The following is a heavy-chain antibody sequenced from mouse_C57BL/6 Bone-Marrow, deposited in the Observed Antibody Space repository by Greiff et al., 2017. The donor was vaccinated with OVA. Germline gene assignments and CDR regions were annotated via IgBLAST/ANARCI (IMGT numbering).Heavy chain of an antibody. V-gene: IGHV5-6*01. D-gene: IGHD1-1*01. CDR3: ALGYYGASFAY. CDR1: GFTFSSYG. CDR2: ISSGGSYT. Sequence: EVKLMESGGDLVKPGGSLKLSCAASGFTFSSYGMSWVRQTPDKRLEWVATISSGGSYTYYPDSVKGRFTISRDNAKNTLYLQMSSLESEDTAMYYCALGYYGASFAYWGQGTLVTVSA. J-gene: IGHJ3*01.